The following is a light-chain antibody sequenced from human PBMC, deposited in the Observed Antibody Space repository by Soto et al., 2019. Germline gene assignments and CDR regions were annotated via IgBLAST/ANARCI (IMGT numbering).Light chain of an antibody. CDR2: AAS. CDR1: QSVTSNY. Sequence: EIVLAQSPGTLSLSLGERATLSCRASQSVTSNYLAWYQQTPGQAPRLLIYAASSRATGIPDRFSGSGSGTDFTLTISRLEPEDFAVYYCQQYARSPPAFGQGTKLEIK. CDR3: QQYARSPPA. V-gene: IGKV3-20*01. J-gene: IGKJ2*01.